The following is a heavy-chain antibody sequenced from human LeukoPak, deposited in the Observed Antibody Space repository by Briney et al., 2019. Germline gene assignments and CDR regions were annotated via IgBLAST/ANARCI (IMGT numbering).Heavy chain of an antibody. CDR1: GFTFSSYA. V-gene: IGHV3-23*01. CDR2: ISGSGGST. CDR3: AKDWVQLLPIYCFDY. D-gene: IGHD2-15*01. J-gene: IGHJ4*02. Sequence: PGGSLRLSCAPSGFTFSSYAMSWVRQAPGKGLEWVSAISGSGGSTYYADSVKGRFTISRDNSKNTLYRQMNSLRAEDTAVSYCAKDWVQLLPIYCFDYWGQGTLVTVSS.